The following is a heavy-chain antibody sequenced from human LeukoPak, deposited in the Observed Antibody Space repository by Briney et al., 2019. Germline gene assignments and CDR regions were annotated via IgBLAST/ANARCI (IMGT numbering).Heavy chain of an antibody. Sequence: ASVKVSCKASGYTFTSYGISWVRQAPGQGLEWMGWISAYNGNTNYAQKLQGRVTMTTDTSTSTAYKELRSLRSDDTAVYYCARDADGSYYSFDYWGQGTLVTVSS. J-gene: IGHJ4*02. D-gene: IGHD1-26*01. CDR1: GYTFTSYG. V-gene: IGHV1-18*01. CDR3: ARDADGSYYSFDY. CDR2: ISAYNGNT.